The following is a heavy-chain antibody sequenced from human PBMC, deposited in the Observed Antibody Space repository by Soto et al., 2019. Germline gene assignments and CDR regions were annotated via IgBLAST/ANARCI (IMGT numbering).Heavy chain of an antibody. V-gene: IGHV1-8*01. Sequence: QVQLVQSGAEVKKPGASVKVSCKASGYTFTSYDITWVRQATGQGLEWMGWMNPNSGNTGYAQKFQGRVTMTRNTSISTAYMELRSLRSEDTAVYYCARFRLAVAGLDPWGQGTLVTVSS. CDR3: ARFRLAVAGLDP. D-gene: IGHD6-19*01. J-gene: IGHJ5*02. CDR2: MNPNSGNT. CDR1: GYTFTSYD.